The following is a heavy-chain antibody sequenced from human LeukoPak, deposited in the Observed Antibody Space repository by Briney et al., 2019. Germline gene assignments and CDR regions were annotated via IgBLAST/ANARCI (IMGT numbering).Heavy chain of an antibody. CDR3: SRAIDGYTNKDWFDP. D-gene: IGHD5-24*01. CDR1: GGSISSYY. J-gene: IGHJ5*02. Sequence: SETLSLTCTVSGGSISSYYWSWIRQPPGKGLEWIGYIYYSGSTNYNPSLKSRVTISVDTPKNQFSLKLTSVTAADTAVYYCSRAIDGYTNKDWFDPWGQGTLVNVSS. V-gene: IGHV4-59*01. CDR2: IYYSGST.